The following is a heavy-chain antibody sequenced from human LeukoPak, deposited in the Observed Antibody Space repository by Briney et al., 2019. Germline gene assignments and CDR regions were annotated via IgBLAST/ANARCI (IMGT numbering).Heavy chain of an antibody. CDR2: INHNGST. V-gene: IGHV4-30-2*01. CDR3: ARGARPFDY. J-gene: IGHJ4*02. CDR1: GGSISSGGYY. Sequence: SQTLSLTCTVSGGSISSGGYYWSWIRQPPGKGLEWIGEINHNGSTNYNPSLKSRVTISVDTSKNQFSLKLSSVTAADTAVYYCARGARPFDYWGQGTLVTVSS.